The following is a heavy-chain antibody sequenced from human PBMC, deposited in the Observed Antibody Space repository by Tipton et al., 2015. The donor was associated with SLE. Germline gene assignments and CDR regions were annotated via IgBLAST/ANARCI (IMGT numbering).Heavy chain of an antibody. J-gene: IGHJ4*02. V-gene: IGHV3-74*01. D-gene: IGHD5-24*01. CDR1: GFTFSSYW. CDR3: TRATTQSFDY. Sequence: SLRLSCAASGFTFSSYWMHWVRQAPGKGLVWVSRINMDGSSTSFADPVKGRFTISRDNAKNTVYMQMNSLRAEDTAVYYCTRATTQSFDYWGQGTLVTVSS. CDR2: INMDGSST.